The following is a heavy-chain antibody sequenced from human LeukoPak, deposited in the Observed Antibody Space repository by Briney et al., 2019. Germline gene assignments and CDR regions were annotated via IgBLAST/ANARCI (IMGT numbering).Heavy chain of an antibody. Sequence: SETLSLTCTVSGGSISSYYWSWIRQPPGKGLEWIGCIYYSGSTNYNPSLKSRVTMSVDTSKNQFSLKLSSVTADDTAVYYCARGQDLWVDYWGQGTLVTVSS. V-gene: IGHV4-59*12. CDR2: IYYSGST. D-gene: IGHD3-3*01. CDR3: ARGQDLWVDY. J-gene: IGHJ4*02. CDR1: GGSISSYY.